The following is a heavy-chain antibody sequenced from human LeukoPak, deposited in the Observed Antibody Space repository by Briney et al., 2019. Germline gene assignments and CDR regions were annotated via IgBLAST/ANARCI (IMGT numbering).Heavy chain of an antibody. J-gene: IGHJ6*03. CDR3: ARVWSGYSYYYYYMDV. CDR1: GYTFTSYD. D-gene: IGHD3-3*01. Sequence: ASVKVSCKASGYTFTSYDINWVRQATGQGLEWMGWMNPNSGNTGYAQKFQGRVTITRNTSISTAYMELSSLRSEDTAAYYCARVWSGYSYYYYYMDVWGKGTTVTVSS. CDR2: MNPNSGNT. V-gene: IGHV1-8*03.